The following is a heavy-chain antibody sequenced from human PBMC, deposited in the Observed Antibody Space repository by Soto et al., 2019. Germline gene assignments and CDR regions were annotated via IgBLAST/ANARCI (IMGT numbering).Heavy chain of an antibody. CDR1: GFNFKAYG. CDR3: AVGGGDLSLTPFDY. J-gene: IGHJ4*02. CDR2: ISTDGTNQ. Sequence: QVHLVESGRGVVQPGRSLRLSCVASGFNFKAYGMHWVRQAPGKGLEWVAVISTDGTNQHHADSVKGRFTISRDNFKNTLYLQMNSLRPEDTAVYFCAVGGGDLSLTPFDYWGQGTLVTVSS. D-gene: IGHD3-16*02. V-gene: IGHV3-30-3*01.